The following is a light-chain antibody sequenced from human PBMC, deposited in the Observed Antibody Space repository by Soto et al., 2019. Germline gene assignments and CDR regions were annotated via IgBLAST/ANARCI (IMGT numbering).Light chain of an antibody. J-gene: IGKJ1*01. CDR1: QSVSSN. CDR2: GAS. Sequence: IVLTQSPATLSLSPGERATLSCRASQSVSSNLAWYQQKPGQAPRLLIYGASTRATGIPARFSGSGSGTDFTLTISRLEPEDFAVYYCQQYGSSPPWTFGQGTKVDI. CDR3: QQYGSSPPWT. V-gene: IGKV3-20*01.